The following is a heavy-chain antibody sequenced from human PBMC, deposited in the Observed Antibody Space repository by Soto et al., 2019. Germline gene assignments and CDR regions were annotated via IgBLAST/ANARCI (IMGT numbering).Heavy chain of an antibody. CDR1: GFTFSSYA. V-gene: IGHV3-23*01. J-gene: IGHJ6*02. Sequence: EVQLLESGGGLVQPGGSLRLSCAASGFTFSSYAMSWVRQVPGKGLEWVSVISGSGATTFYAASVKGRFTISRDNSKNTLYLQMNRLGVEDAAVYDGAKGGQGFITMAPCSYGTDVWGQGTTVTVSS. CDR3: AKGGQGFITMAPCSYGTDV. D-gene: IGHD3-3*01. CDR2: ISGSGATT.